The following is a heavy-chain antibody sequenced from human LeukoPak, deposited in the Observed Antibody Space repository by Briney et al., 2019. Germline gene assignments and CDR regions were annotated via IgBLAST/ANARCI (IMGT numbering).Heavy chain of an antibody. CDR1: GYTFTSYG. CDR3: ARDPPNYGGNSNPDY. CDR2: ISAYNGNT. D-gene: IGHD4-17*01. J-gene: IGHJ4*02. V-gene: IGHV1-18*01. Sequence: GASVKVSCKASGYTFTSYGISWVRQAPGQGLEWMGWISAYNGNTNYAQKLQGRVTMTTDTSTSTAYMELRSLRSDDTAVYYCARDPPNYGGNSNPDYWGQGTLVTVSS.